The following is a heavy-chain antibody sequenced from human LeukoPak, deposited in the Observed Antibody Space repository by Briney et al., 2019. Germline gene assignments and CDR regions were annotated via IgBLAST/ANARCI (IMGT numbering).Heavy chain of an antibody. V-gene: IGHV4-30-4*08. J-gene: IGHJ4*02. D-gene: IGHD6-13*01. Sequence: SQTVSLTCTVSGGSISSGDYYWSWIRQPPGKGLEWIGYIYYSGSTYYNPSLKSRVTISVDTSKNQFSLKLSSVTAADTAVYYCARVSGQQLYFYWGQGTLVTVSS. CDR2: IYYSGST. CDR1: GGSISSGDYY. CDR3: ARVSGQQLYFY.